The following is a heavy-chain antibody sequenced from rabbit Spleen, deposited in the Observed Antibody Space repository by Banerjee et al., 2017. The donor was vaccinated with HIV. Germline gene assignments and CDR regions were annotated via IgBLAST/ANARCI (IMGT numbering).Heavy chain of an antibody. CDR1: GFSFSSDYD. J-gene: IGHJ4*01. D-gene: IGHD2-1*01. Sequence: QSLEESGGDLVKPGASLTLTCTASGFSFSSDYDMCWVRQAPGKGLEWIACIYVSGSGTTYYANWAKGRFTISKSSSTTVTLQMTSLTAADTATYFCARTYGGGNGDEYFDLWGPGTLVTVS. CDR2: IYVSGSGTT. V-gene: IGHV1S40*01. CDR3: ARTYGGGNGDEYFDL.